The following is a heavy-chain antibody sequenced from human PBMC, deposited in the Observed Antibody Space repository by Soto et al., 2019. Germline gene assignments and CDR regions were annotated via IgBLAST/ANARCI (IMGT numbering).Heavy chain of an antibody. D-gene: IGHD6-13*01. CDR1: GFTFDDYT. CDR2: ISWDGGST. V-gene: IGHV3-43*01. J-gene: IGHJ6*02. Sequence: EVQLVESGGVVVQPGGSLRLSCAASGFTFDDYTMHWVRQAPGKGLEWVSLISWDGGSTYYADSVKGRFTISRDNSKNSLYLQMNSLRTEDTALYYCGGEQQLDYGMDVWGQGTTVTVSS. CDR3: GGEQQLDYGMDV.